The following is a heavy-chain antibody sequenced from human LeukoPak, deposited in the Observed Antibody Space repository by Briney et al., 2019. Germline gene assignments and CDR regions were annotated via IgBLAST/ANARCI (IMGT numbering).Heavy chain of an antibody. D-gene: IGHD3-10*01. CDR3: ARAPYGSGSYYFDY. CDR1: GGSISNYY. J-gene: IGHJ4*02. CDR2: ISYSGST. Sequence: SETLSLTCTVSGGSISNYYWSWIRQPPGKGLEWIGYISYSGSTNYNPSLKSRVTISVDTSKSQFSLKLNSVTAADTAVYYCARAPYGSGSYYFDYWGQGTLVTVSS. V-gene: IGHV4-59*12.